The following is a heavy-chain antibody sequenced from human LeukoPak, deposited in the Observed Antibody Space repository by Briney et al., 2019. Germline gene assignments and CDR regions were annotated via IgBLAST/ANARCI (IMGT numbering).Heavy chain of an antibody. D-gene: IGHD4-11*01. CDR3: ARVYSNYDGTYFDY. CDR1: GGSISSSSYY. J-gene: IGHJ4*02. V-gene: IGHV4-39*01. CDR2: IYYSGST. Sequence: SETLSLTCTVSGGSISSSSYYWGWIRQPPGKGLEWIGSIYYSGSTYYNPSLKSRVTISIDTSKNQFSLKLSSVTAADTAVYYCARVYSNYDGTYFDYWGQGTLVTVSS.